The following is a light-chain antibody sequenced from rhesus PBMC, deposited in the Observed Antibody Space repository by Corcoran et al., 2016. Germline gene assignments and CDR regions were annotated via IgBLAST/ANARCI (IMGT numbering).Light chain of an antibody. V-gene: IGKV1-74*01. Sequence: DIQMTQSPSSLSASVGDRVTITCRASENVNNYLNWYKQKPGKAPNVLIFKASTVQRGVPSRFSGSGSVTDYTVTISSLQPEDVATYYCQQGYRFPWTFGQGARVEIK. J-gene: IGKJ1*01. CDR3: QQGYRFPWT. CDR1: ENVNNY. CDR2: KAS.